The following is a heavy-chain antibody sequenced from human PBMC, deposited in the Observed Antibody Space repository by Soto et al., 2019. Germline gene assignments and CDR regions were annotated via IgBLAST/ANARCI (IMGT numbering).Heavy chain of an antibody. CDR3: ARDADASGWYHYGMDV. Sequence: GGSLRLSCSASGFTLSPYWMNWVRQAPGKGLEWVANIKQDGSEKYYVDSVKGRFFISRDNAKNSLYLQINSRRAEDTAVYYCARDADASGWYHYGMDVWGQGTMVTVSS. V-gene: IGHV3-7*01. D-gene: IGHD6-19*01. CDR1: GFTLSPYW. J-gene: IGHJ6*02. CDR2: IKQDGSEK.